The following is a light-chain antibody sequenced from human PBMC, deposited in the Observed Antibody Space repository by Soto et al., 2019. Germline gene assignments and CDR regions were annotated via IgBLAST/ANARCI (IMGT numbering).Light chain of an antibody. V-gene: IGKV3-20*01. CDR1: QSVNSNY. J-gene: IGKJ1*01. CDR2: DAS. CDR3: QQNGALPPT. Sequence: EIVLTQSPGTLSLSPGERATLSCRASQSVNSNYLAWYQQKPAQAPRLLIYDASSRATSIPDRFSGSGSGTDFTLTISRLEPEDFAVYYCQQNGALPPTFGQGTKVEIK.